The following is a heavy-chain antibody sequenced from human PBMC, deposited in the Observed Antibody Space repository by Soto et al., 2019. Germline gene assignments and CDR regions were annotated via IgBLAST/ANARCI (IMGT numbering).Heavy chain of an antibody. CDR3: VEFPWSTYYTYSDY. V-gene: IGHV3-23*01. CDR2: IIGNGDSP. D-gene: IGHD3-3*01. CDR1: GFTFSSAA. J-gene: IGHJ4*02. Sequence: RGSPRLSCAASGFTFSSAALGGVRQAPPQGLERVSSIIGNGDSPFYVDSVKCRFTVSTDSSKSTLFLQVDSLRVEDPAVYFGVEFPWSTYYTYSDYWGKRNLVNV.